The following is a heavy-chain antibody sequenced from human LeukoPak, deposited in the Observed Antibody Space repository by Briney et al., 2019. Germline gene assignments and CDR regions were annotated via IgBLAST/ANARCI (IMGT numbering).Heavy chain of an antibody. CDR3: ARDTYFYDSSGYYYYYSMDV. V-gene: IGHV3-33*01. Sequence: GGSLRLSCAASGFTFSSYGMHWVRQAPGKGLEWVAVIWYDGSNKYYADSVKGRFTISRDNSKNTLYLQMNSLRAEDTAVYYCARDTYFYDSSGYYYYYSMDVWGQGTTVTVSS. D-gene: IGHD3-22*01. J-gene: IGHJ6*02. CDR2: IWYDGSNK. CDR1: GFTFSSYG.